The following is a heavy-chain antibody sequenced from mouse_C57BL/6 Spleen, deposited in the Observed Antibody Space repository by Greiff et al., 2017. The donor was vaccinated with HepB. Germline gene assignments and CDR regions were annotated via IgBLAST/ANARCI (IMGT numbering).Heavy chain of an antibody. J-gene: IGHJ4*01. Sequence: VQLQQSGAELVRPGTSVKVSCKASGYAFTNYLIEWVKQRPGQGLEWIGVINPGSGGTNYNEKFKGKATLTADKSSSTAYMQLSSLTYEDSAVYFCARSGLLPFYAMDDWGQGTSVTVSS. CDR1: GYAFTNYL. CDR2: INPGSGGT. D-gene: IGHD2-3*01. V-gene: IGHV1-54*01. CDR3: ARSGLLPFYAMDD.